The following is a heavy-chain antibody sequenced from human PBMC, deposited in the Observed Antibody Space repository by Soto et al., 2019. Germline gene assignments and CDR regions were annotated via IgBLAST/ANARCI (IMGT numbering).Heavy chain of an antibody. D-gene: IGHD3-16*02. CDR1: GFRFRDYW. CDR2: IKQDESDK. V-gene: IGHV3-7*03. J-gene: IGHJ5*02. CDR3: AAYCYTMTCTHFHGYS. Sequence: GGSLRLSCAVSGFRFRDYWMRWVRQAPGKGLEWVANIKQDESDKYYVDSVKGRFTISRDNAKNALYLQMNSLRVEDTAVYYCAAYCYTMTCTHFHGYSWGQGTQVTVSS.